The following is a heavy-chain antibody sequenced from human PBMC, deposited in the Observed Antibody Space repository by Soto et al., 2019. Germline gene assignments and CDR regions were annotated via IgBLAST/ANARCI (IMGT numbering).Heavy chain of an antibody. CDR2: ISGSGGST. V-gene: IGHV3-23*01. D-gene: IGHD3-3*01. CDR3: AKDRLRFLEWLTKAYFDY. Sequence: GVLRLSCAPSGFTFSTYAMSWVRQAPGTGLEWVSAISGSGGSTYYADSVKGRFTISRDNSKNTLYLQMNSLRAEDTAVYYCAKDRLRFLEWLTKAYFDYSGQGILVTVYS. J-gene: IGHJ4*02. CDR1: GFTFSTYA.